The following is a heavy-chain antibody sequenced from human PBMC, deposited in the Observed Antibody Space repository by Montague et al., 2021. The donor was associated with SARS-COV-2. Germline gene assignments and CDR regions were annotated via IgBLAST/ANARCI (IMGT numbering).Heavy chain of an antibody. D-gene: IGHD3-16*01. CDR2: ISPTGST. CDR1: GGSFSRYF. Sequence: SETLSLTSAVYGGSFSRYFWSWIRQPPGRGPELIGHISPTGSTRYNPSLDSRVTISLDTSKSRLSLELTSVTVADTSIYFCVGAPNEYYFDYWGQGTPVSVSS. CDR3: VGAPNEYYFDY. V-gene: IGHV4-34*01. J-gene: IGHJ4*02.